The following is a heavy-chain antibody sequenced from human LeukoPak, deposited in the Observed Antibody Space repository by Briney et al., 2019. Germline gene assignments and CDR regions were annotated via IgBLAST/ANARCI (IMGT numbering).Heavy chain of an antibody. CDR3: ARHDIRRGYSGYGTNWFDP. V-gene: IGHV4-39*01. D-gene: IGHD5-12*01. CDR1: GGSISSGSYY. Sequence: SETLSLTCTVSGGSISSGSYYWGWIRQPPGKGLEWIGSIYYSGSTYYNPSLKSRVTISVDTSKNQFSLKLSSVTAADTAVYYCARHDIRRGYSGYGTNWFDPWGQGTLVTVSS. CDR2: IYYSGST. J-gene: IGHJ5*02.